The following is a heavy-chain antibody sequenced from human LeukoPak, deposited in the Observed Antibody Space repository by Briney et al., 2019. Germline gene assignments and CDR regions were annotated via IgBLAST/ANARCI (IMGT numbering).Heavy chain of an antibody. CDR3: ARGMDNNIPYNWFDP. D-gene: IGHD1-14*01. J-gene: IGHJ5*02. Sequence: RAAGSLRLSCAASGFSFSSYAMTWVRQAPGKGLRWVSVISGSGDSTYYADSVKGRFTISRDNSKNTLYLQMTSLRAEDTAVYYCARGMDNNIPYNWFDPWGQGTLVTVSS. CDR2: ISGSGDST. V-gene: IGHV3-23*01. CDR1: GFSFSSYA.